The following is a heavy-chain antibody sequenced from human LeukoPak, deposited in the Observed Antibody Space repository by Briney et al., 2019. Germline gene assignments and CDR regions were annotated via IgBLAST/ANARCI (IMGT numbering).Heavy chain of an antibody. V-gene: IGHV3-74*01. CDR1: GFTFSSYW. CDR2: INSDGSST. Sequence: PGGSLRLSCAASGFTFSSYWMHWVRQAPGKGLVWVSRINSDGSSTSYADSVKGRFTISRDNAENSLYLQMNSLRAEDTAVYFCARGGTGATRDDTFDIWGQGAMVTVSS. D-gene: IGHD1-7*01. CDR3: ARGGTGATRDDTFDI. J-gene: IGHJ3*02.